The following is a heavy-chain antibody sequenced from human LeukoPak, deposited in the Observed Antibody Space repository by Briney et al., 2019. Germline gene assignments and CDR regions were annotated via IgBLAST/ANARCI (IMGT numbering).Heavy chain of an antibody. J-gene: IGHJ4*02. D-gene: IGHD5-18*01. CDR1: GGSISSYY. Sequence: PSETLSLTCTVSGGSISSYYWSWIRQPPGTGLEWIGYIYYSGSTNYNPSLKSRVTMSVDTSKNQFSLKLSSVTAADTAVYYCARATRGYSYGPLDYWGQGTLVTVSS. V-gene: IGHV4-59*01. CDR3: ARATRGYSYGPLDY. CDR2: IYYSGST.